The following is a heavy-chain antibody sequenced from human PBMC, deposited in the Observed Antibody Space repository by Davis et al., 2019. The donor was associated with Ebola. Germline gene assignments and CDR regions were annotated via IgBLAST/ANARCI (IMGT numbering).Heavy chain of an antibody. CDR2: INHSGST. J-gene: IGHJ5*02. CDR3: ARVRSYTWFDP. CDR1: GGSFSGYY. V-gene: IGHV4-34*01. Sequence: MPSETLSLTCAVYGGSFSGYYWSWIRQPPGKGLEWIGEINHSGSTNYNPSLKSRVTISVDTSKNQFSLKLSSVTAADTAVYYCARVRSYTWFDPWGQGTPVTVSS. D-gene: IGHD1-26*01.